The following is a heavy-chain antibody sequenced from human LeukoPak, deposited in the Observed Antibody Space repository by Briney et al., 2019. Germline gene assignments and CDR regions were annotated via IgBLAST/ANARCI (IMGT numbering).Heavy chain of an antibody. CDR3: ARGCTSTACYTSGFDY. V-gene: IGHV1-2*02. D-gene: IGHD2-2*02. J-gene: IGHJ4*01. CDR2: ISPNSGGT. Sequence: ASVKVSCKASGYTFTDYHIHWVRQAPGQGLEWMGWISPNSGGTNYAQKLKGRVTMTRDTSISTAYMELSSLISDDTAMYYCARGCTSTACYTSGFDYWGQGTLVTVSS. CDR1: GYTFTDYH.